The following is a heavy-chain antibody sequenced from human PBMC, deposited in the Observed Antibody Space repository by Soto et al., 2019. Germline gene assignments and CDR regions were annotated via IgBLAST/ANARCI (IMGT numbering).Heavy chain of an antibody. V-gene: IGHV3-66*01. CDR3: ARGAGYDILTGRHFDY. D-gene: IGHD3-9*01. Sequence: EVQLVESGGGLVQPGGSLRLSCTASGFTVRGNYMNWVRHVPGKGPEWVSLINSGGDTYYADSVKGRFTISRDNSKNTLYLQMNSLRAEDTAVYYCARGAGYDILTGRHFDYWGQGTLVTVSS. J-gene: IGHJ4*02. CDR2: INSGGDT. CDR1: GFTVRGNY.